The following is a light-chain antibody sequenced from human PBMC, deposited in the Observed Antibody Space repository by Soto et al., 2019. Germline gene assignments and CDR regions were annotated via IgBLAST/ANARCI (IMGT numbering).Light chain of an antibody. CDR1: SSDVGSYNL. J-gene: IGLJ2*01. CDR2: EGS. Sequence: QSALTQPACVSGSPGQSITISCAGTSSDVGSYNLVSWYQQHPGKAPKLMIYEGSKRPSGVSNRFSGSKSGNTASLTISGLQAEDEADYYCCSYAGSSTLVFGGGTKVTVI. V-gene: IGLV2-23*01. CDR3: CSYAGSSTLV.